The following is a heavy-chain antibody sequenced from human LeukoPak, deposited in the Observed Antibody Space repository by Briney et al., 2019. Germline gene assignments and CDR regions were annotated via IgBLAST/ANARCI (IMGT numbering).Heavy chain of an antibody. CDR1: GFTFRSYA. CDR2: ISYDGSNK. Sequence: GGSLRLSCAASGFTFRSYAMHWVRQAPGKGLEWVAVISYDGSNKYYADSVKGRFTISRDNSKNTLYLQMNSLRAEDTAVYYCARDLLNKDYGDFPNWFDPWGQGTLVTVSS. J-gene: IGHJ5*02. D-gene: IGHD4-17*01. CDR3: ARDLLNKDYGDFPNWFDP. V-gene: IGHV3-30*04.